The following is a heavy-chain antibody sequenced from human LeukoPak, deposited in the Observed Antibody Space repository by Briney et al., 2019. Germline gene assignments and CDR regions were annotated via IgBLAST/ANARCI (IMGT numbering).Heavy chain of an antibody. Sequence: SETLSLTCSVSGYSISSGNYWGWIRLPPGKGLEWIGTIYHSGTTYYNPSLKSRVTISVDTSKNQFSLKLSSVTAADTAVYYCARLRRSRIAELDYWGQGTLVTVSS. CDR1: GYSISSGNY. CDR3: ARLRRSRIAELDY. V-gene: IGHV4-38-2*01. D-gene: IGHD6-13*01. J-gene: IGHJ4*02. CDR2: IYHSGTT.